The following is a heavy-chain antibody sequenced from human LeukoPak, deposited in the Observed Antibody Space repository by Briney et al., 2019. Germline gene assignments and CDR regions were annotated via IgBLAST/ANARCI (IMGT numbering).Heavy chain of an antibody. D-gene: IGHD1-1*01. J-gene: IGHJ3*02. V-gene: IGHV4-30-2*01. CDR3: ARGYELDAFDI. CDR2: IYHSGST. Sequence: NSSQTLSLTCAVSGGSISSGGYSWSWIRQPPGKGLEWIGYIYHSGSTYYNPSLKSRVTISVDRSKNQFSLKLSSVTAADTAVYYCARGYELDAFDIWGQGKMVTVSS. CDR1: GGSISSGGYS.